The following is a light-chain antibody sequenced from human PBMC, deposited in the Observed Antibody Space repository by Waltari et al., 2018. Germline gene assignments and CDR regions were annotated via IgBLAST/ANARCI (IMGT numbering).Light chain of an antibody. CDR3: QQYNLYSEP. CDR2: TRS. J-gene: IGKJ1*01. CDR1: QSVNIW. V-gene: IGKV1-5*03. Sequence: DIQMTQSPSTLSASVGDRVTITCRASQSVNIWLAWYPQKPVKATKLLIYTRSILGSGVPSRFRGSGSGTEFTLTLSSLRPDDIATYYCQQYNLYSEPFGQGTKVEIK.